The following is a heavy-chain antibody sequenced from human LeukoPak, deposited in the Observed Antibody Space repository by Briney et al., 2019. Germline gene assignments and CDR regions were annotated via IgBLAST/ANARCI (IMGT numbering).Heavy chain of an antibody. CDR2: IHRSGRT. J-gene: IGHJ4*02. CDR1: GGYINDYY. D-gene: IGHD4-17*01. CDR3: ARGQAYGESPSPFDY. V-gene: IGHV4-4*07. Sequence: SETLSLTCTVSGGYINDYYWSWIRQAAGKGLEWIGRIHRSGRTNYNPSLKSRVAMSIDTPNNQFSLKLSSVTAADTAVSYCARGQAYGESPSPFDYWGQGTLVTVSS.